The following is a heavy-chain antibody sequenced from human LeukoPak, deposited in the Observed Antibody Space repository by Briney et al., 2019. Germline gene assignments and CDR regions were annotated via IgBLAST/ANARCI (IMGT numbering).Heavy chain of an antibody. D-gene: IGHD6-19*01. CDR1: GFTFSRHW. J-gene: IGHJ6*02. Sequence: GGSLRLSCAASGFTFSRHWMSWVRQAPGKGLEWVANVKQDGSEEFYVDSVKGRFTISRDNAKNSLYLQMNSLRAEDTAVYYCARDPVHSSGWLYYGMDVWGQGTTVTVSS. CDR3: ARDPVHSSGWLYYGMDV. CDR2: VKQDGSEE. V-gene: IGHV3-7*01.